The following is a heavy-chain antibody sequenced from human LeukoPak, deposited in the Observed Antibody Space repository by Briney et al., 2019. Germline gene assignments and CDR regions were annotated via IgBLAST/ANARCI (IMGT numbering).Heavy chain of an antibody. CDR1: GGSISSYY. Sequence: PSETLSLTCTVSGGSISSYYWSWIRQPPGKGLEWIGCIYYSGSTNYNPSLKSRVTISVDTSKNQFSLKLSSVTAADTAVYYCARDHSSGYKTFDYWGQGTLVTVSS. V-gene: IGHV4-59*12. CDR2: IYYSGST. D-gene: IGHD3-22*01. CDR3: ARDHSSGYKTFDY. J-gene: IGHJ4*02.